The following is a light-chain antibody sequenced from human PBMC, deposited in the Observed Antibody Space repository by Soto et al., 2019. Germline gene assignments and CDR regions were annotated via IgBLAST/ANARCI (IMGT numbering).Light chain of an antibody. CDR3: QQLNSYPRT. CDR1: QGISSY. V-gene: IGKV1-9*01. Sequence: IQLTQSPSSLSASVGDRVSITCRAGQGISSYLAWYQQKPGKAPKLLIYAASTLQSGVPSRFSGSGSGTDFTLTISSLQPEDFATYYCQQLNSYPRTFGQGTKLEIK. CDR2: AAS. J-gene: IGKJ2*01.